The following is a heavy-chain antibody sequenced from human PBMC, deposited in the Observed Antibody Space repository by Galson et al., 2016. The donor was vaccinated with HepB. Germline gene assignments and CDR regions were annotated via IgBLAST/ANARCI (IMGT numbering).Heavy chain of an antibody. CDR2: ITPIFGTA. D-gene: IGHD5-18*01. CDR3: ARDPGYSYGDVTLPPYGMDV. Sequence: SVKVSCKASGGTFSSNAINWVRQAPGQGLEWMGRITPIFGTAKYAQKFQGRVTITADESTTTAYMALSSLRSEDTAVYYCARDPGYSYGDVTLPPYGMDVWGQGTTVTVSS. V-gene: IGHV1-69*13. J-gene: IGHJ6*02. CDR1: GGTFSSNA.